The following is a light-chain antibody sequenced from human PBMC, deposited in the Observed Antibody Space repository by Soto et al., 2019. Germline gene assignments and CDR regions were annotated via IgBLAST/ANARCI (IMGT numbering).Light chain of an antibody. V-gene: IGLV2-8*01. CDR2: EVS. J-gene: IGLJ1*01. Sequence: QSALTQPPSASGSPGQSVTISCIGTSSDVGGYNYVSWYQQHPGKAPKLMIYEVSSRPSGVPDRFSGSKSGNTASLTVSGLQAEDEADYYCSSYAGSNNYVFGTGTKVTVL. CDR1: SSDVGGYNY. CDR3: SSYAGSNNYV.